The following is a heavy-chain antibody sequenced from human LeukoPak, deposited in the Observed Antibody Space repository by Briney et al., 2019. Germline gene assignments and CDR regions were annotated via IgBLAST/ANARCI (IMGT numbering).Heavy chain of an antibody. V-gene: IGHV4-59*01. Sequence: SETLSLTCTVSGGSISSYYWSWVRQPPGKGLEWIGYIYYSGSTNYNPSLKSRVTISVDTSKNQFSLKLSSVTAADTAVYYCARERLGELSDAFDIWGQGTMVTVSS. CDR3: ARERLGELSDAFDI. D-gene: IGHD3-16*02. J-gene: IGHJ3*02. CDR1: GGSISSYY. CDR2: IYYSGST.